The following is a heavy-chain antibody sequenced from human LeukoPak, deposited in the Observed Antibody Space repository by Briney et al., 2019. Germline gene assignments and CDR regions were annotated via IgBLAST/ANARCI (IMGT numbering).Heavy chain of an antibody. J-gene: IGHJ4*02. V-gene: IGHV4-34*01. CDR1: GGSISSYY. D-gene: IGHD3-10*01. Sequence: PWETLSLTCTVSGGSISSYYWSWIRQPPGKGLEWIGEINHSGSTNYNPSLKSRVTISVDTSKNQFSLKLSSVTAADTAVYYCARPKYYYGSGSYYGVYYFDYWGQGTLVTVSS. CDR3: ARPKYYYGSGSYYGVYYFDY. CDR2: INHSGST.